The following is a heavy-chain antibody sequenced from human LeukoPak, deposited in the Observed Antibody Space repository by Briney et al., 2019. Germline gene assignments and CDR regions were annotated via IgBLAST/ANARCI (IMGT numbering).Heavy chain of an antibody. CDR2: FDPEDGET. CDR1: GYTLTELS. V-gene: IGHV1-24*01. CDR3: ATFWGTTYDKHYFDY. D-gene: IGHD3-16*01. Sequence: ASVKVSCKVSGYTLTELSMHWVRQAPGKGLEWMGGFDPEDGETIYAQKFQGRVTITEDTSTDTAYMELSSLRSEDTAVYYCATFWGTTYDKHYFDYWGQGTLVTVSS. J-gene: IGHJ4*02.